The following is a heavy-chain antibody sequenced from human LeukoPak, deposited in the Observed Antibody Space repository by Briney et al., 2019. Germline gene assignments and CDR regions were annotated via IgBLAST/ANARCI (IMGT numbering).Heavy chain of an antibody. D-gene: IGHD3-3*01. CDR2: IIPNCGNT. J-gene: IGHJ6*03. CDR1: GCTFSSYD. V-gene: IGHV1-69*13. CDR3: ASGNENMYYDFWSCYWPHSYMDG. Sequence: SVKVSCKASGCTFSSYDISWVRQAPGQGLEWMGGIIPNCGNTNYAQKFQGRVTMTGDGSTSTAYLELSSLRPGDTAVYYCASGNENMYYDFWSCYWPHSYMDGCGKGTTVTASS.